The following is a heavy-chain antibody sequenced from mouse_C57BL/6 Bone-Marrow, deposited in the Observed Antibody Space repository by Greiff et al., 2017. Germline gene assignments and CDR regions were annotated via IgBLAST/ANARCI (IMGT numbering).Heavy chain of an antibody. Sequence: VKLQESGAELVKPGASVKISCKASGYAFSSYWMNWVKQRPGKGLEWIGQIYPGDGDTNYNGKFKGKATLTADKSSSTAYMQLSSLTSEDSAVYFCAREALITTEPFDYWGKGTTLTVSS. CDR3: AREALITTEPFDY. CDR1: GYAFSSYW. CDR2: IYPGDGDT. D-gene: IGHD1-1*01. J-gene: IGHJ2*01. V-gene: IGHV1-80*01.